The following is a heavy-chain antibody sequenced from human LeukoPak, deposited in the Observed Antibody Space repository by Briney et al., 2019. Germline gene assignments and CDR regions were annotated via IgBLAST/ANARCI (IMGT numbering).Heavy chain of an antibody. Sequence: SETLSLTCTVSGDSISSFYWSWIRQPAGKGLQWIGRIYTSGSTNYNPSLKSRVTMSVDTSKNQFSLKLTSVTAADTAVYYCARDGTAMISFDYWGQGTLVTVSS. V-gene: IGHV4-4*07. CDR2: IYTSGST. CDR3: ARDGTAMISFDY. CDR1: GDSISSFY. D-gene: IGHD5-18*01. J-gene: IGHJ4*02.